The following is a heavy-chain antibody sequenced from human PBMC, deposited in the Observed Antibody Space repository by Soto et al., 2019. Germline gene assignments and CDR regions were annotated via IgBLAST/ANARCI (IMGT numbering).Heavy chain of an antibody. J-gene: IGHJ5*02. D-gene: IGHD6-13*01. CDR1: RFTFSSYA. CDR2: ISGSGGNT. Sequence: PGGSLRLSCAASRFTFSSYAMNWVRQAPGKGLEWVSTISGSGGNTYYADSVKGRFTISRDNSKNTLYLQMNSLRVEDTAVYYCATSGGGIAAAGYKWFDPWGQGTLGTVSS. CDR3: ATSGGGIAAAGYKWFDP. V-gene: IGHV3-23*01.